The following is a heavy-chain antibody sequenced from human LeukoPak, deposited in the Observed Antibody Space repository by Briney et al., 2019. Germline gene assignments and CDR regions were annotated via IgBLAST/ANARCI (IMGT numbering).Heavy chain of an antibody. Sequence: GGSLRLSCAASGFTFSRYSLNWVRQAPGKGLEWVSSISSGSSYMYYSDSVKGRFTISRDNSKNSLYLQMNSLRAEDTALYYCARGRMVRGVIKYYYYMDVWGKGTTVTVSS. CDR2: ISSGSSYM. CDR3: ARGRMVRGVIKYYYYMDV. J-gene: IGHJ6*03. D-gene: IGHD3-10*01. CDR1: GFTFSRYS. V-gene: IGHV3-21*04.